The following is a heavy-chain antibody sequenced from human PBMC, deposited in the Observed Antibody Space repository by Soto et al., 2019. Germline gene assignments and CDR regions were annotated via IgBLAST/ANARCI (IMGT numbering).Heavy chain of an antibody. Sequence: QVQLQESGPGLVKPSETLSLTCTVSGGSVSSGSYYWSWIRQPPGKGLEGIGYIYYSGSTNYNPSLKSRVTISVDTSKNQFSLKLSSVTAADTAVYYCARDKGGYYYYYGMDVWGQGTTVTVSS. CDR1: GGSVSSGSYY. CDR2: IYYSGST. J-gene: IGHJ6*02. D-gene: IGHD3-16*01. V-gene: IGHV4-61*01. CDR3: ARDKGGYYYYYGMDV.